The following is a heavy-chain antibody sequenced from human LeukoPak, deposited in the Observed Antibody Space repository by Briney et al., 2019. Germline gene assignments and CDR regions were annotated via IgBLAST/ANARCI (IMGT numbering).Heavy chain of an antibody. CDR3: ARVNINNWHSCDY. V-gene: IGHV4-4*02. J-gene: IGHJ4*02. CDR1: GGSISSNNW. D-gene: IGHD1-1*01. Sequence: SETLSPTCAVSGGSISSNNWWGWVCQPPGKGLEWIGEIYHSGSPNYNPSLKSRVTISVDKSRNHFSLNLSSVTAADTAVYYCARVNINNWHSCDYWGQGTLVTVSS. CDR2: IYHSGSP.